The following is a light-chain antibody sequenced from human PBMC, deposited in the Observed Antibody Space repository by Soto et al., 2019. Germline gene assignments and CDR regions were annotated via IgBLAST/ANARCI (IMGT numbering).Light chain of an antibody. V-gene: IGKV3-15*01. Sequence: EIVMTQSPATLSVSPGERATLSCRASQSVSSNLAWYQQKPGQAPRLLIYGASTRATGIPARFSGSGSGKEFTLTISSLQSEDFAVYSCQHYNNWPPLTFGGGTKVEIK. J-gene: IGKJ4*01. CDR3: QHYNNWPPLT. CDR1: QSVSSN. CDR2: GAS.